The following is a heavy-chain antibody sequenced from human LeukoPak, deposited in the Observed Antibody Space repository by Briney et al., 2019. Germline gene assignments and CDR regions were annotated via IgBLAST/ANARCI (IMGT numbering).Heavy chain of an antibody. J-gene: IGHJ6*02. CDR3: AKAEASAWYYYYYAMDV. CDR1: GFTFSSYA. CDR2: ISGSGGST. V-gene: IGHV3-23*01. Sequence: GGSLRLSCAASGFTFSSYAMSWVRQAPGKGLEGVSDISGSGGSTNYADSVKGRFTISRDNSKNTLYLQMDSLRAEDTAVYYCAKAEASAWYYYYYAMDVWGQGTTVTVSS. D-gene: IGHD6-19*01.